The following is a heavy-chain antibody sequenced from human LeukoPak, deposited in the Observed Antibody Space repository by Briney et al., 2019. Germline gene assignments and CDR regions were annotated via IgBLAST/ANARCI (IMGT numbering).Heavy chain of an antibody. V-gene: IGHV3-20*04. CDR2: INWNGAWT. D-gene: IGHD3-22*01. CDR1: GFKFDDYG. J-gene: IGHJ5*02. Sequence: GGSLRLSCAASGFKFDDYGMSWVRQAPGKGLEWVCDINWNGAWTGYADSVKGRFTISRDNAKNSLYLQMNSLRAEDTALYYCAGYYYDSSRGFDLRGQGTLVTVSA. CDR3: AGYYYDSSRGFDL.